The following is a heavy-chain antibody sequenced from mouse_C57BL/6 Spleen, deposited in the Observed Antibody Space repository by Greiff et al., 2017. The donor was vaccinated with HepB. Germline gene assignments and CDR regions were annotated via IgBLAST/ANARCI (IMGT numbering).Heavy chain of an antibody. V-gene: IGHV3-1*01. CDR2: ISYSGST. D-gene: IGHD1-1*01. CDR3: AREDYYGSSPWFAY. CDR1: GYSITSGYE. J-gene: IGHJ3*01. Sequence: EVMLVESGPGMVKPSQSLSLTCTVTGYSITSGYEWHWIRHFPGNKLEWMGYISYSGSTNYNPSLKSRISITHDTSKNHFFLKLNSVTTEDTATYYCAREDYYGSSPWFAYWGQGTLVTVSA.